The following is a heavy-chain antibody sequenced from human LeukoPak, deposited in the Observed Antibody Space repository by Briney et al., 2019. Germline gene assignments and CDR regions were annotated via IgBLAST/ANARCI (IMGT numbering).Heavy chain of an antibody. V-gene: IGHV3-11*04. D-gene: IGHD3-22*01. Sequence: GGSLRLSCADSGFTFSDYYMSWIRQAPGKGLEWVSYISNSGNTIYYADSVKGRFTISRDNAKNSLYLQMNSLRAEDTAVYYCSAGEGYYDSSDYYSAWAFNVWGQGTMVTVSS. CDR3: SAGEGYYDSSDYYSAWAFNV. CDR2: ISNSGNTI. CDR1: GFTFSDYY. J-gene: IGHJ3*01.